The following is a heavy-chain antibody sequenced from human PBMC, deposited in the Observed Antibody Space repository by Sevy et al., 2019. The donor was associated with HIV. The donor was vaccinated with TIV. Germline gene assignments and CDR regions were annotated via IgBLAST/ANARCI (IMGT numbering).Heavy chain of an antibody. V-gene: IGHV3-48*03. D-gene: IGHD1-7*01. CDR1: GFTFSSYE. CDR3: ARESSITGTTYYYYGMDV. CDR2: ISSSGSTI. J-gene: IGHJ6*02. Sequence: GGSLRLSCAASGFTFSSYEMNWVRQAPGKGLEWVLCISSSGSTIYYADSVKGRFTISRDNAKNSLYLQMNSLRAEDTAVYYCARESSITGTTYYYYGMDVWGQGTTVTVSS.